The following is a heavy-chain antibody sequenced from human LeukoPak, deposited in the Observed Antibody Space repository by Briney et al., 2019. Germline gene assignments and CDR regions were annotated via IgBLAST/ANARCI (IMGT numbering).Heavy chain of an antibody. CDR1: GGSISSYY. V-gene: IGHV4-4*09. CDR3: ARHKPRAVVAREVNAFDI. J-gene: IGHJ3*02. Sequence: PSEPLSLTCTVSGGSISSYYWSWIRQPPGKGLGWIGYIYTSGSTNYNPSLKSRVTISVDTSKNQFSLKLSSVTAADTAVYYCARHKPRAVVAREVNAFDIWGQGTMVTVSS. D-gene: IGHD5-12*01. CDR2: IYTSGST.